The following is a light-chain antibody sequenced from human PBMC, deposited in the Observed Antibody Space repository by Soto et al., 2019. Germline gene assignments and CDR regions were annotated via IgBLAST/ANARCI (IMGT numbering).Light chain of an antibody. CDR1: QSVSSN. Sequence: EIVMTQSPATLSVSPGERATLSCRASQSVSSNLAWYQQKPGQAPRIIIYGASTRATGIPARFSGSGSGKEFILTISSLQSEDFAVYYCQQYNNWLRTFGQGPKVEIK. V-gene: IGKV3-15*01. J-gene: IGKJ1*01. CDR3: QQYNNWLRT. CDR2: GAS.